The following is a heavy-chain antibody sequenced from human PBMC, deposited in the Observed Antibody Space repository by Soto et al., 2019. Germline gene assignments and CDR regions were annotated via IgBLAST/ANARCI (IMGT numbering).Heavy chain of an antibody. J-gene: IGHJ4*02. Sequence: GESLKISCKGSGYIFTNFWIGWVRQMPGKGLEWMGVIYPGDSDTRYSPSFQGRVTISADKSISTAYLQWGSLKASDTAIYYCARYNVPSTRNMGWGGTAAGLDYWAQGTLVTVSS. D-gene: IGHD6-13*01. V-gene: IGHV5-51*01. CDR1: GYIFTNFW. CDR3: ARYNVPSTRNMGWGGTAAGLDY. CDR2: IYPGDSDT.